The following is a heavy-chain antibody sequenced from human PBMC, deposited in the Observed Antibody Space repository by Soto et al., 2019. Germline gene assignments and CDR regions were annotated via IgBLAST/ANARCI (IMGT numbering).Heavy chain of an antibody. CDR1: GGSISSSSYY. CDR2: IYYTGST. D-gene: IGHD6-13*01. J-gene: IGHJ4*02. Sequence: QLQLQESGPGLVKPSETLSLNCTVSGGSISSSSYYWGWIRQPPGKGLQWIGTIYYTGSTYYNPSLKSRVTISVDTSKNQFSLKLTSVTAADTALYYCARHSLWYSSILRAFDSWGQGTLVSVSS. V-gene: IGHV4-39*01. CDR3: ARHSLWYSSILRAFDS.